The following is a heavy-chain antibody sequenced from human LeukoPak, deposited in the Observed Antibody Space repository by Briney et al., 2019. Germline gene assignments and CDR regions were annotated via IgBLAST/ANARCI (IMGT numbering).Heavy chain of an antibody. V-gene: IGHV3-30*03. Sequence: GRSLRLSCAASGFTFSSSGMHWVRQAPGKGLEWVAVISYDGSNKYYADSVKGRFTISRDNSKNTLYLQMNSLRAEDTAVYYCAREKADGFDIWGQGTMVTVSS. CDR2: ISYDGSNK. CDR1: GFTFSSSG. J-gene: IGHJ3*02. CDR3: AREKADGFDI.